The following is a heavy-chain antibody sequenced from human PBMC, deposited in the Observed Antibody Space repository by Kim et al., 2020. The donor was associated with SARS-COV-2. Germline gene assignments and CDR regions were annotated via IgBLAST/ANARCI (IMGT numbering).Heavy chain of an antibody. CDR3: TTEGIGYDMLTGIAYYYYGMDV. CDR1: GFNFSNVW. Sequence: GGSLRLSCAASGFNFSNVWMNWVRQTPGKGLEWVGRIKSKGDGGTTEYAAPVKGRFTISRDDPKNTLYLQMNSLETEDTAVYACTTEGIGYDMLTGIAYYYYGMDVWGQGTTVTVSS. D-gene: IGHD3-9*01. V-gene: IGHV3-15*01. CDR2: IKSKGDGGTT. J-gene: IGHJ6*02.